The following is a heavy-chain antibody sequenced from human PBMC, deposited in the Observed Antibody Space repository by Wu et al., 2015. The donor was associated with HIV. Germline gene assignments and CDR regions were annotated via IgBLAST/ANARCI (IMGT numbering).Heavy chain of an antibody. V-gene: IGHV1-18*01. CDR1: GYTFNTFD. Sequence: QVQLVQSGGEVKKTGASVKVSCKTSGYTFNTFDISWVRQAPGQGLEFVGWMSLNRGNTKFGQKFQGRVTMTTDTSTGTAYMELRSLRSDDTAIYYCARSHFVVIPGAIPVWDYWGRGNPWSPSPQ. CDR2: MSLNRGNT. J-gene: IGHJ4*02. D-gene: IGHD2-2*02. CDR3: ARSHFVVIPGAIPVWDY.